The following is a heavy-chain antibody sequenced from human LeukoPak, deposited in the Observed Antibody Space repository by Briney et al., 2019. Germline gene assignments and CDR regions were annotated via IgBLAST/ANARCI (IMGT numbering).Heavy chain of an antibody. CDR1: GFTFSSYG. D-gene: IGHD3-10*01. CDR2: IWSDGSNK. Sequence: PGGSLRLSCAASGFTFSSYGMHWVRQAPGKGLEWVTIIWSDGSNKYCADSVKGRFTISRDNSKNTLYLQMNSLRAEDTAVYYCARTPSVYYGSGNYFDYWGQGTLVTVSS. V-gene: IGHV3-33*01. J-gene: IGHJ4*02. CDR3: ARTPSVYYGSGNYFDY.